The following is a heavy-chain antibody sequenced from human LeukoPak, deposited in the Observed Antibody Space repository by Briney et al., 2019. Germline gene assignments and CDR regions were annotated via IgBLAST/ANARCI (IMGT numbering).Heavy chain of an antibody. J-gene: IGHJ4*02. V-gene: IGHV4-59*08. D-gene: IGHD5-18*01. Sequence: SETLSLTCTVSGGSISNYYWSWIRQPPGKGLEWIGYIYYSGSTNYNPSLKSRVTISVDTSKTQFSLKLSSVTAADTAVYSCASSGYRNGYYFDYWGQGTLVTVSS. CDR3: ASSGYRNGYYFDY. CDR2: IYYSGST. CDR1: GGSISNYY.